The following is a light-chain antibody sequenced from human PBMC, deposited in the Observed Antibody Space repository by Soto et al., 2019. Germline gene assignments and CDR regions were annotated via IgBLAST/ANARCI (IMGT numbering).Light chain of an antibody. CDR1: SSNIGNNY. CDR2: DNN. V-gene: IGLV1-51*01. Sequence: QSVLTQPPSVSAAPGQTVTISCSGSSSNIGNNYVSWYQQLPGTAPKLLIYDNNKRPSGIPDRFSGSKSGTSATLGITGLQTGDEADYYCGTWDSSLSAFIVFGTGTKVTVL. J-gene: IGLJ1*01. CDR3: GTWDSSLSAFIV.